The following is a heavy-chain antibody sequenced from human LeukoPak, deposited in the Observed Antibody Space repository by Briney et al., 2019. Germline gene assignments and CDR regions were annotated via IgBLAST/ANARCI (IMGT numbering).Heavy chain of an antibody. CDR3: ARDEGYGSGSFDY. V-gene: IGHV3-53*01. D-gene: IGHD3-10*01. J-gene: IGHJ4*02. CDR1: GFTVSSNY. Sequence: GGSLRLSCAASGFTVSSNYMNWVRQAPGKGLEWVSVIYSGGSTYYADSVKGRFTISRDNSKNTLYLHMNSLRAEDTAVYYCARDEGYGSGSFDYWGQGTLVTVSS. CDR2: IYSGGST.